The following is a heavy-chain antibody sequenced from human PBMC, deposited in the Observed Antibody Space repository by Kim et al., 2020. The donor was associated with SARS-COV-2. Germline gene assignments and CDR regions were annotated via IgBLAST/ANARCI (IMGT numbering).Heavy chain of an antibody. Sequence: GGSLRLSCAASGFTFSGFSMHWVRQAPGKGLEWVALISNDGTSEKYGDSVKGRFTISRDYYMNTLFLQMDSLRPEDSALYYCAKGWTTGSFHFDDRGQGTLVTVSS. CDR2: ISNDGTSE. CDR3: AKGWTTGSFHFDD. V-gene: IGHV3-30*18. J-gene: IGHJ4*02. D-gene: IGHD1-26*01. CDR1: GFTFSGFS.